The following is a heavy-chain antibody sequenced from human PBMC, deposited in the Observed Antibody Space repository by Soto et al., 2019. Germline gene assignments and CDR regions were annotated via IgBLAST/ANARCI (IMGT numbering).Heavy chain of an antibody. J-gene: IGHJ5*02. CDR3: ARVLAPYAYDILTGYGTTGWFDP. Sequence: ASVKVSCKASGGTFSSYAISWVRQAPGQGLEWMGGIIPIFGTANYAQKFQGRVTITADESTSTAYMDLSSLRSEDTAVYYCARVLAPYAYDILTGYGTTGWFDPWGQGTLVTVSS. CDR1: GGTFSSYA. D-gene: IGHD3-9*01. V-gene: IGHV1-69*13. CDR2: IIPIFGTA.